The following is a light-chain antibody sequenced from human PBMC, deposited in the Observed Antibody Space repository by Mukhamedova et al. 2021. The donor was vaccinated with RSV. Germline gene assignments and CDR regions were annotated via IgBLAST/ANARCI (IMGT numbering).Light chain of an antibody. Sequence: GVPSRFSGSGSGTDYTFTITNLQPEDLATYYCQQYDSLPITFGGGTKLEIK. CDR3: QQYDSLPIT. J-gene: IGKJ4*01. V-gene: IGKV1-33*01.